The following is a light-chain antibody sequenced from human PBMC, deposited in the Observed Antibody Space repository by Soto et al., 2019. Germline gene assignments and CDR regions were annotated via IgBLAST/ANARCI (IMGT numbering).Light chain of an antibody. CDR3: QQFNSYPLT. CDR1: QDISNF. V-gene: IGKV1-9*01. Sequence: DIQLTQSPSFLSASVGDRVTITCRAGQDISNFLAWYQQKPGKAPKLLIHAAFTLQSGVPSRFSGSGSGTEFTLTISSLQPEDFATYYCQQFNSYPLTFGQGTRLDIE. CDR2: AAF. J-gene: IGKJ5*01.